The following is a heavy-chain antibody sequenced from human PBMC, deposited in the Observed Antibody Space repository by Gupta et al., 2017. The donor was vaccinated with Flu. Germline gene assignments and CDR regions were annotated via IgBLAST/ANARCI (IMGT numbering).Heavy chain of an antibody. CDR1: RSSYY. V-gene: IGHV4-39*01. Sequence: RSSYYWGWIRQPPGKGLEWIGSIFYTGSTSYSPSLKSRVTISVDTSKNQFSLKLSSVTAADTAVDYCARRGKTGYDNWFDPWGQGTLVTVSS. CDR2: IFYTGST. CDR3: ARRGKTGYDNWFDP. J-gene: IGHJ5*02. D-gene: IGHD3-9*01.